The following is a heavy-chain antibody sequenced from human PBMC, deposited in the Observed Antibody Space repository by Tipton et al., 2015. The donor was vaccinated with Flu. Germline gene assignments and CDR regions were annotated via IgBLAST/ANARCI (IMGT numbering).Heavy chain of an antibody. J-gene: IGHJ4*02. D-gene: IGHD1-26*01. CDR1: GGSIDSRYY. CDR2: IHREGNS. CDR3: ARLTTRTYCPDY. V-gene: IGHV4-38-2*01. Sequence: TLSLTCSVFGGSIDSRYYWAWIRQPPGKGLEWIGNIHREGNSYYSPSLKSRVTMSIDRSKNQFSLKLSSVTAADTAVYYCARLTTRTYCPDYWGQGTLVTVSS.